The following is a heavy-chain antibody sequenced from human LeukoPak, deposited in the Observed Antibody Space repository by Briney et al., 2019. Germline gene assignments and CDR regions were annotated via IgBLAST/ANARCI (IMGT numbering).Heavy chain of an antibody. CDR1: GFTFSSYA. J-gene: IGHJ4*02. D-gene: IGHD3-22*01. V-gene: IGHV3-23*01. CDR3: AKDQAGYYYDSSGYSVFDY. Sequence: GGSLRLSCAASGFTFSSYAMSWVRQAPGKGLEWVSAISGSGGSTYYADSVKGRFTISRDNSKNTLYLHMNSLRAEDTAVYYCAKDQAGYYYDSSGYSVFDYWGQGTLVTVSS. CDR2: ISGSGGST.